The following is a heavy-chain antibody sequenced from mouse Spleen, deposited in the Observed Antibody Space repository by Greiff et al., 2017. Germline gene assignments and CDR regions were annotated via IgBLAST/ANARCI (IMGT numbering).Heavy chain of an antibody. V-gene: IGHV1-4*01. CDR3: ARGNYEGRYFDY. Sequence: VQLQQSGAELARPGASVKMSCKASGYTFTSYTMHWVKQRPGQGLEWIGYINPSSGYTNYNQKFKDKATLTADKSSSTAYMQLSSLTSEDSAVYYCARGNYEGRYFDYWGQGTTLTVSS. D-gene: IGHD2-1*01. CDR2: INPSSGYT. J-gene: IGHJ2*01. CDR1: GYTFTSYT.